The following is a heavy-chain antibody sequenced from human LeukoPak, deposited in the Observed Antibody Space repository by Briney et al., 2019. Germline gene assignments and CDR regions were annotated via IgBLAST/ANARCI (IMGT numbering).Heavy chain of an antibody. CDR2: SSDYNANT. CDR1: GYTFTNYG. J-gene: IGHJ4*02. D-gene: IGHD1-7*01. V-gene: IGHV1-18*01. CDR3: ARVDRVRNCDY. Sequence: ASVKVSCEASGYTFTNYGISWVRQAPGQGLEWMGGSSDYNANTQYAQKFQGRLTMTTDTSSNTAYMELKNLRSDDTAIYYCARVDRVRNCDYWGQGTLVTVSS.